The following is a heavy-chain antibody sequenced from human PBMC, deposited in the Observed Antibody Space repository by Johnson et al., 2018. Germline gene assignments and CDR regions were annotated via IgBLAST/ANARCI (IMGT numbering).Heavy chain of an antibody. CDR1: GFSFSNFG. J-gene: IGHJ4*02. CDR2: LSYDGNNR. D-gene: IGHD6-19*01. V-gene: IGHV3-30*18. Sequence: QVQLVQSGGGVVQPGRSXRLSCAGSGFSFSNFGMHWVRQAPGKGLEWVSFLSYDGNNRKYADSVKGRFTMSRDNPKNTLYLQMERLRTEDTAVYFCAKGSSGWPRLYSFDSWGQGTLVTVSS. CDR3: AKGSSGWPRLYSFDS.